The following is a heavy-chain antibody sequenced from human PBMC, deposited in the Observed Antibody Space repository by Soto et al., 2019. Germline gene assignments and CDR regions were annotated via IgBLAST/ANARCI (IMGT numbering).Heavy chain of an antibody. J-gene: IGHJ4*02. D-gene: IGHD6-19*01. CDR3: ARDGVNGWYLYCFDY. V-gene: IGHV3-48*02. CDR1: GFTFSSYS. CDR2: ISSSSGTI. Sequence: EVQLVESGGGLIQPGGSLRLSCAASGFTFSSYSMNWVRQAPGKGLEWVSYISSSSGTIYYAESVKGRFTISRDNAKNSLYLQMNSLRDEDTAVYYCARDGVNGWYLYCFDYWGQGTLVTVSS.